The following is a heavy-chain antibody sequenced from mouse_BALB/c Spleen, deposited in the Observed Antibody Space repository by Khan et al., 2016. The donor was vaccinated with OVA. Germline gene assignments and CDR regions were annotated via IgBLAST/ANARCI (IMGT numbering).Heavy chain of an antibody. CDR1: GYMFSSYW. CDR2: INPSSGYS. Sequence: QVQLQQSGAELAKPGASVKMSCKASGYMFSSYWMNWVKQRPGQGLEWIGYINPSSGYSEYNQKFKDKATLTADKSSSTAYMQLSSLTSEDSAVYYCARYGYGSLAYWGQGTLVTVSA. J-gene: IGHJ3*01. V-gene: IGHV1-7*01. D-gene: IGHD1-1*01. CDR3: ARYGYGSLAY.